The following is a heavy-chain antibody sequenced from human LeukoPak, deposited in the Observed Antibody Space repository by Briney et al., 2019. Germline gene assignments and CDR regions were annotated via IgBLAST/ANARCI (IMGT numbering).Heavy chain of an antibody. V-gene: IGHV1-3*01. CDR1: GYTFTSYA. D-gene: IGHD3-22*01. J-gene: IGHJ5*02. CDR2: INAGNGNT. Sequence: ASVKVSCKASGYTFTSYAMHWVRQAPGQRLEWMGWINAGNGNTKYSQKFQGRVTITRDTSASTAYMELSSLRSEDTAVYYCARGPVSVVVRWFDPWGQGTLVTVSS. CDR3: ARGPVSVVVRWFDP.